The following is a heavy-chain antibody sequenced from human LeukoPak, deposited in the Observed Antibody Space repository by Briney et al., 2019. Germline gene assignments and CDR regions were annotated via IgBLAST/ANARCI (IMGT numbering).Heavy chain of an antibody. CDR3: ARERTTVTTLHFYYYGMDV. J-gene: IGHJ6*02. CDR2: IKKDGSEK. V-gene: IGHV3-7*04. D-gene: IGHD4-17*01. Sequence: GGSLRPSCAASGFTFSSYWMSWVRQAPGKGLEWVANIKKDGSEKYYVDSVKGRFTISRDNAKNSLYLQMNSLRAEDTAVYYCARERTTVTTLHFYYYGMDVWGQGTTVTVSS. CDR1: GFTFSSYW.